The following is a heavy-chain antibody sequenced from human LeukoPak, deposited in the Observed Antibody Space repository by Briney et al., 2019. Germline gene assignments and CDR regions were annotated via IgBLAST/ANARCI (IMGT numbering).Heavy chain of an antibody. CDR2: IYYSGNT. V-gene: IGHV4-39*01. D-gene: IGHD4-17*01. Sequence: SETLSFTCTVSGGSISSYYWGWIRQPPGRGLEWIGSIYYSGNTYYNPSLKSRVTISVDTSKNQFSLKLSSVTAADTAVYYCARNQRDYLFDYWGQGTLVTVSS. CDR1: GGSISSYY. J-gene: IGHJ4*02. CDR3: ARNQRDYLFDY.